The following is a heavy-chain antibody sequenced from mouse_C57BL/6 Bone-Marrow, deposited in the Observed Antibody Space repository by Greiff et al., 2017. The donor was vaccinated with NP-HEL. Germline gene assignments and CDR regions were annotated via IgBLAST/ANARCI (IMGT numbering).Heavy chain of an antibody. CDR3: ARRVVYYFDY. D-gene: IGHD1-1*02. CDR2: ISSGGSYT. CDR1: GFTFSSYG. V-gene: IGHV5-6*02. Sequence: EVKVVESGGDLVKPGGSLKLSCAASGFTFSSYGMSWVRQTPDKRLEWVATISSGGSYTYYPDSVKGRFTISRDNAKNTLYLQMSSLKSEDTAMYYCARRVVYYFDYWGQGTTLTVSS. J-gene: IGHJ2*01.